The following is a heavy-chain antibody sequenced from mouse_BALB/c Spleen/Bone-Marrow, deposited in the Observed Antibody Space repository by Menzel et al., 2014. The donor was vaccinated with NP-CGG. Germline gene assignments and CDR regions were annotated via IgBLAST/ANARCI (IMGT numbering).Heavy chain of an antibody. Sequence: VQLQQSGPELVKPGASVKISCKASGYSFTGYFMNWVKQSHGKSLEWIGRINPYNGDTFYNQKFKGKATLTVDKSSSTAHMELLSLTAEDSAVYYCGKEYGNYDYAMDYWGQGTSVTVSS. CDR1: GYSFTGYF. V-gene: IGHV1-37*01. J-gene: IGHJ4*01. D-gene: IGHD2-10*02. CDR2: INPYNGDT. CDR3: GKEYGNYDYAMDY.